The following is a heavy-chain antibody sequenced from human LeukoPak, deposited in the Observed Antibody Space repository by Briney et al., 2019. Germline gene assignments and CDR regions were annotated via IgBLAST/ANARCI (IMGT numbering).Heavy chain of an antibody. CDR2: VRGNGDST. Sequence: PGGSLRLSCAASGFTFSSFAMHWVRQAPGEGLEWVAIVRGNGDSTHYADSVKGRFTISRDNSKNMLYLQMNSLRDEDTAVYYCAKGFFGSGSFPHNFDYWGQGTLVTVSS. V-gene: IGHV3-23*01. J-gene: IGHJ4*02. CDR1: GFTFSSFA. D-gene: IGHD3-10*01. CDR3: AKGFFGSGSFPHNFDY.